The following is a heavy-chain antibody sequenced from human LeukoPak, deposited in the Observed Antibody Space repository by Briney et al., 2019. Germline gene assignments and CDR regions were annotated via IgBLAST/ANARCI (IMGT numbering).Heavy chain of an antibody. D-gene: IGHD3-10*01. CDR2: IRSKANSYAT. Sequence: PGGSLRLSCAASGFTFSGSAMHWVRQASGKGLEWVGRIRSKANSYATAYAASVKGRFTISRDDSKNTAYLQMNSLKTEDTAVYYCARAITMVRGVILWANYYYGMDVWGQGTTVTVSS. CDR3: ARAITMVRGVILWANYYYGMDV. J-gene: IGHJ6*02. V-gene: IGHV3-73*01. CDR1: GFTFSGSA.